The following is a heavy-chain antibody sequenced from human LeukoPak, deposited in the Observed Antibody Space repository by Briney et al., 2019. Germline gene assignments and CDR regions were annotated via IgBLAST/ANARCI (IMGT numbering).Heavy chain of an antibody. V-gene: IGHV3-23*01. Sequence: PGGFLRLSCAASGFTFSSYAMSWVRQAPRKGLEWVSAISGSGGSTYYADSVKGRFTISRDNSKNTLYLQMNSLRAEDTAVYYCANTRVDSSGYYGGYFDYWGQGTLVTVSS. J-gene: IGHJ4*02. CDR3: ANTRVDSSGYYGGYFDY. D-gene: IGHD3-22*01. CDR2: ISGSGGST. CDR1: GFTFSSYA.